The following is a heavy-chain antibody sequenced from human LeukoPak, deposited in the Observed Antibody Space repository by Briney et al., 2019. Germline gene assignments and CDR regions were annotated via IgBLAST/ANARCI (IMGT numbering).Heavy chain of an antibody. V-gene: IGHV3-48*03. CDR2: ISSSGSTI. CDR1: GFTFSSYE. CDR3: ARDKNYYDSSGYSYGY. D-gene: IGHD3-22*01. J-gene: IGHJ4*02. Sequence: PGGSLRLSCAASGFTFSSYEMNWVRQAPGKGLEWVSYISSSGSTIYYADSVKGRFTISRDNAKNSLSLQMNSLRAEDTAVYYCARDKNYYDSSGYSYGYWGQGTLVTVSS.